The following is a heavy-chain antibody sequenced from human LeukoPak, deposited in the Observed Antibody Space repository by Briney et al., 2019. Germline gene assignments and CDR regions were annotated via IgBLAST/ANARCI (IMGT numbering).Heavy chain of an antibody. J-gene: IGHJ4*02. CDR3: AREAYCGGDCYSKGFDY. CDR2: INPNSGGT. CDR1: GYTFTGYY. Sequence: GASVKVSCKASGYTFTGYYMHWVRQAPGQGLEWMGWINPNSGGTNYAQKFQGRVTMTRDTSISTAYMELSRLRSDDTAVYYCAREAYCGGDCYSKGFDYWGQGTLVTVSS. D-gene: IGHD2-21*02. V-gene: IGHV1-2*02.